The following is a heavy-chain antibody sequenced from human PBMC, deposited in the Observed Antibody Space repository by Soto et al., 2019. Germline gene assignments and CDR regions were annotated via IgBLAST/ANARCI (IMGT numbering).Heavy chain of an antibody. Sequence: QPGGSLRLSCTASGFTFGDYAMSWFRQAPGKGLEWVGFIRSKAYGGTTEYAASVKGRFTISRDDSKSIAYLQMNSLKTEDTAVYYCTRGPLGYCSSTSCYVSWYGMDVWGQGTTVTVSS. D-gene: IGHD2-2*01. J-gene: IGHJ6*02. CDR1: GFTFGDYA. V-gene: IGHV3-49*03. CDR2: IRSKAYGGTT. CDR3: TRGPLGYCSSTSCYVSWYGMDV.